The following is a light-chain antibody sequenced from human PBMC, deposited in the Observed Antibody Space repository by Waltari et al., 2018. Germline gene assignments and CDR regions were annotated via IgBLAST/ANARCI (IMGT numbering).Light chain of an antibody. J-gene: IGKJ1*01. CDR2: DAS. Sequence: EIVLTQSPGTLSLSPGERVTLSCRASQTVIANYLAWFRQRPGQAPRLLVYDASRRATGIPDRFSGSGSGTDFTLTISRLEPEDFAVYYCQQYGKSPWTFGQGTKVEIK. V-gene: IGKV3-20*01. CDR1: QTVIANY. CDR3: QQYGKSPWT.